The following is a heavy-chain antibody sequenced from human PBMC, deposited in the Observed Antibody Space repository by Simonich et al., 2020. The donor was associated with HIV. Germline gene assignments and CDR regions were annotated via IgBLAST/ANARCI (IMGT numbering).Heavy chain of an antibody. CDR1: GYTFTDYY. Sequence: EVQLVQSGAEVKKPGAAVKISCHFSGYTFTDYYIHWVQQAPGKGLGGMGRVYPKEGETIYTERFQGRVTITADTSTDTAYMELNSLTSEDTAVYYCALDQINSPALHWGQGSLVTVSS. CDR3: ALDQINSPALH. V-gene: IGHV1-69-2*01. CDR2: VYPKEGET. D-gene: IGHD1-20*01. J-gene: IGHJ1*01.